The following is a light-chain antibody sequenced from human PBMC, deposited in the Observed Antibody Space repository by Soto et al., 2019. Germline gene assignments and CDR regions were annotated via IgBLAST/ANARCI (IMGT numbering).Light chain of an antibody. CDR1: SSDVGGYNY. CDR3: CSYGGSFYV. CDR2: DVN. V-gene: IGLV2-11*01. J-gene: IGLJ1*01. Sequence: QSALTQPPSVCGSPGQSVAISCSGTSSDVGGYNYVSWYQQHPGKAPKLIIFDVNKRPSGVPDRFSGSKSGSTASLTISGLQAEDEADYYCCSYGGSFYVVGTGTKVTVL.